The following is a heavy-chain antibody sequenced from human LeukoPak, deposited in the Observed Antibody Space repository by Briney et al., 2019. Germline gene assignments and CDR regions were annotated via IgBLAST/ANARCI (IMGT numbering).Heavy chain of an antibody. V-gene: IGHV3-23*01. CDR3: AKEGADDFWSAYPFDY. CDR1: GFTFSSYA. J-gene: IGHJ4*02. Sequence: GGSLRLSCAASGFTFSSYAMSWVRQAPGKGLEWVSAISGSGGSTYYADSVKGRFTISRDNSKNTLYLQMNSLRAEDTAVYYCAKEGADDFWSAYPFDYWGQGTLVTVSS. D-gene: IGHD3-3*01. CDR2: ISGSGGST.